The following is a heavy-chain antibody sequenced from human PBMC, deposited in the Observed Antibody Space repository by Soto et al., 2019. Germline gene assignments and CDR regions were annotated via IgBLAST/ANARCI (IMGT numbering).Heavy chain of an antibody. Sequence: QVQLVQSGAEVKKPGSSVKVSCKASGGTFSSYAISWVRQAPGQGLEWMGGIIPIFGTENYAQKFQGRVTNTADESTCTAYMQLRSLRSDDTAVYYSAICIAARVAGHYYGRDVWGQGTTVSVYS. D-gene: IGHD6-6*01. CDR3: AICIAARVAGHYYGRDV. J-gene: IGHJ6*02. CDR2: IIPIFGTE. CDR1: GGTFSSYA. V-gene: IGHV1-69*01.